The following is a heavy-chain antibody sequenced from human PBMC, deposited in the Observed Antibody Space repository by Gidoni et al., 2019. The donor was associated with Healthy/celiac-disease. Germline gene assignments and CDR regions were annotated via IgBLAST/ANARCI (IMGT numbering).Heavy chain of an antibody. CDR1: GYTFTSYD. CDR2: MNPNSGNT. D-gene: IGHD6-13*01. V-gene: IGHV1-8*01. CDR3: ASALRAAGSPDY. J-gene: IGHJ4*02. Sequence: QVQLVQSGAEVKKPGASVKVSCKASGYTFTSYDIHWVLQPTGQGLEWMGWMNPNSGNTGYAQKFQGRVTMTRNTPISTAYMELSSLRSEDTAVYYCASALRAAGSPDYWGQGTLVTVSS.